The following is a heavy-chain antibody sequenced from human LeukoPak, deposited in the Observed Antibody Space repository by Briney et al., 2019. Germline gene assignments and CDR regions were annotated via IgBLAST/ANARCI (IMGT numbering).Heavy chain of an antibody. D-gene: IGHD1-1*01. V-gene: IGHV1-2*02. CDR3: ARERRGNWNQDFDY. CDR1: GYTLSDYY. CDR2: INPNSGGT. J-gene: IGHJ4*02. Sequence: ASVKVSCEASGYTLSDYYIHWVRQAPGQRLEWMGWINPNSGGTNYVEKFQGRVTMTSDTSIRTVYMELSSLTSDDTAVHYCARERRGNWNQDFDYWGQGTLVPVSS.